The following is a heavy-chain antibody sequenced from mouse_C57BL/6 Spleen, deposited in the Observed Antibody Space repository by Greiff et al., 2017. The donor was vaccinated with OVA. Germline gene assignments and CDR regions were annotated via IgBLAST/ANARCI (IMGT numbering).Heavy chain of an antibody. Sequence: EVKLEESGGGLVQPGGSMKLSCVASGFTFSNYWMNWVRQSPETGLEWVAQIRLKSDNYATHYAESVKGRFTISRDDSKSSVYLQMNNLRAEDTGIYYCTGGGYAMDYWGQGTSVTVSS. CDR3: TGGGYAMDY. V-gene: IGHV6-3*01. CDR1: GFTFSNYW. J-gene: IGHJ4*01. CDR2: IRLKSDNYAT.